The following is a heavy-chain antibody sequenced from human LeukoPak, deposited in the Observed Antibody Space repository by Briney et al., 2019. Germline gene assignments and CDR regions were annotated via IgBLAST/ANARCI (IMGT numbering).Heavy chain of an antibody. D-gene: IGHD1-26*01. Sequence: GGSLRLSCAASGLIFSNYGMHWVRQAPGKGLEWVTFIQYDGISKYYADSVKGRFTISRDNSKNTLYLQMNSLRPEDTTVYYCVEEAGSGAGRFDHWGQGNMVTVSS. CDR1: GLIFSNYG. V-gene: IGHV3-30*02. CDR2: IQYDGISK. J-gene: IGHJ4*02. CDR3: VEEAGSGAGRFDH.